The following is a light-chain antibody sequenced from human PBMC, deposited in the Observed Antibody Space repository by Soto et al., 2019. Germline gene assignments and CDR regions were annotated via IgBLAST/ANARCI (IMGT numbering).Light chain of an antibody. V-gene: IGKV3-20*01. CDR3: QQYGSSSWT. Sequence: EIVLTQSPGTLSLSPGERATLSCRASQSVSSSYLAWYQQKPGQAPRLLIYGASSRATGIPDRFSGSGSATEFSLTISRMEHQDVAVYYCQQYGSSSWTFGQGTKVEIK. J-gene: IGKJ1*01. CDR1: QSVSSSY. CDR2: GAS.